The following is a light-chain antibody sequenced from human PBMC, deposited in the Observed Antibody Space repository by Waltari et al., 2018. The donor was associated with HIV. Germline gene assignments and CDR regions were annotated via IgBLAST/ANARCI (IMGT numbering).Light chain of an antibody. CDR2: EVS. J-gene: IGLJ2*01. CDR3: SSYTTSTTPVV. CDR1: SSDVGGYNY. V-gene: IGLV2-14*01. Sequence: QSALTQPASVSGSPAQSITISCTGTSSDVGGYNYVSWYQQHPGKAPNLLISEVSNRPSGISNRFSGSKSGNTASLTISGLQTEDEANYYCSSYTTSTTPVVFGGGTKLTVL.